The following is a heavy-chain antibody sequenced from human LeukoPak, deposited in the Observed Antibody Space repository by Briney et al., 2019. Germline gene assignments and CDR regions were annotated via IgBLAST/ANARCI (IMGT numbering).Heavy chain of an antibody. V-gene: IGHV3-11*05. Sequence: GGSLRLSCEASGFTFSDYYMSWIRQAPGKGLEWISYISTSSSSTNYADSVKGRFTISRDNAKNSLYLQMNSLRAEDTAVYYCARDFIHRSGEADYWGQGTLVTVSS. CDR1: GFTFSDYY. CDR2: ISTSSSST. CDR3: ARDFIHRSGEADY. J-gene: IGHJ4*02. D-gene: IGHD3-22*01.